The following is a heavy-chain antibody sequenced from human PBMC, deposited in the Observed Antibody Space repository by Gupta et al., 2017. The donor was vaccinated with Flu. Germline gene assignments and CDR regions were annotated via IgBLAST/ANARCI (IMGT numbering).Heavy chain of an antibody. CDR3: AKDLNSYGMDV. CDR2: ISWHSGSI. CDR1: GFTFDDYA. J-gene: IGHJ6*02. V-gene: IGHV3-9*01. Sequence: VQRVESGEGWVQPGRSLRLSCAASGFTFDDYALHWVRQAPGEGLEWVSVISWHSGSIGYADSVKGRFTISRDNAKNSLYLQMNSLRPEDTAFDYCAKDLNSYGMDVWGQGTTVTVSS.